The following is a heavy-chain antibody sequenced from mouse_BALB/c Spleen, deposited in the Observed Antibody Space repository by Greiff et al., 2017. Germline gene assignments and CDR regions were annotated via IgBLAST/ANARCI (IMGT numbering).Heavy chain of an antibody. Sequence: QVQLQQPGAELVKPGASVPLSCKASGYTFTSYWMHWVKQRPGQGLEWIGEIDPSDSSTNYNQKFKGKATLTVDKSSSTANMQLSSLTSEDSAVYYCASVLGKLGHGGFAYWGQGTLVTVAA. J-gene: IGHJ3*01. CDR2: IDPSDSST. D-gene: IGHD3-1*01. CDR3: ASVLGKLGHGGFAY. CDR1: GYTFTSYW. V-gene: IGHV1-69*02.